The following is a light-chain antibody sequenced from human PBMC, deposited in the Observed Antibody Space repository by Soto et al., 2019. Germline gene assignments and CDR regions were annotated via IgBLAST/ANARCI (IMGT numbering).Light chain of an antibody. CDR1: QTVDGW. J-gene: IGKJ4*01. CDR2: DAS. Sequence: QLTQSPSILTASVGDRVAIPCRASQTVDGWLAWYQQKPGEAPKLLIYDASNLQSGVPSRFRAGGSGTEFTLTISSLQPEDFAPYYCQQYKNTALTFGGGTKVDIK. V-gene: IGKV1-5*01. CDR3: QQYKNTALT.